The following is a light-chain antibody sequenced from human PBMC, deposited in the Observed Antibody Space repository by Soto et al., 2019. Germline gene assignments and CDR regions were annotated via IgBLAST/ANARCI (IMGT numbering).Light chain of an antibody. CDR3: QQCDNSPPT. CDR1: QSVSRGF. J-gene: IGKJ2*01. V-gene: IGKV3-20*01. CDR2: ATS. Sequence: EIVLTQSPGTLSLFPGERATLSCRASQSVSRGFLAWYQQKPDQPPRLLIYATSSRATGIPDRFSGSGSGTEFTLTISRLEPEDFAMYSCQQCDNSPPTFGQGTKLEIK.